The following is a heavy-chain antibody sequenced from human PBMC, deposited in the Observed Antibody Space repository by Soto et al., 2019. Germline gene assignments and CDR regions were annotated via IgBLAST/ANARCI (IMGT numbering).Heavy chain of an antibody. Sequence: GGSLRLSCAASGFTFSSYWMSWVRQAPGKGLEWVANIKQDGSEKYYVDSVKGRFTISRDNAKNSLYLQMNSLRAEDTAVYYCARDRGSGSYYDFDYWGQGTLVTVS. V-gene: IGHV3-7*01. CDR1: GFTFSSYW. D-gene: IGHD1-26*01. J-gene: IGHJ4*02. CDR2: IKQDGSEK. CDR3: ARDRGSGSYYDFDY.